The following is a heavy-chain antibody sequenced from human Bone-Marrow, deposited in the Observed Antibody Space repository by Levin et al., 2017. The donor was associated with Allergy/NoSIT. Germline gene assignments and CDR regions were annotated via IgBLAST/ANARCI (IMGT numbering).Heavy chain of an antibody. Sequence: GSLRLSCAVSGGSINSNNWWSWVRQPPGKELQWIGEISQSGNTNYNPSLKSRVTISIDRSKNQFSLRLSSVTAADTAVYFCARDGSFNYYGMDVWGQGTTVTVSS. D-gene: IGHD1-26*01. J-gene: IGHJ6*02. CDR3: ARDGSFNYYGMDV. CDR1: GGSINSNNW. V-gene: IGHV4-4*01. CDR2: ISQSGNT.